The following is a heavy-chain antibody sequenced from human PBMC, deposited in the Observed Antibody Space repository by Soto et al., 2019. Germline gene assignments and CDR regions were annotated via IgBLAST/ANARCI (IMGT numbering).Heavy chain of an antibody. CDR1: GGSISSGSYN. D-gene: IGHD1-26*01. Sequence: PSETLSLTCTVSGGSISSGSYNWGWVRQPPGKGLEWIGSFYYSGSTHYNPSLKSRVTISVDTSKNQFSLQLTSVTAADTAAYYCARGPYSVSYYYWGQGTLVT. CDR2: FYYSGST. V-gene: IGHV4-39*01. J-gene: IGHJ4*02. CDR3: ARGPYSVSYYY.